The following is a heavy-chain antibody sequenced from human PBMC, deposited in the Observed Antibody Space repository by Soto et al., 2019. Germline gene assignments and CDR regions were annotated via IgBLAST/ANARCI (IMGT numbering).Heavy chain of an antibody. CDR3: ARDRDSSNFFDC. D-gene: IGHD6-6*01. V-gene: IGHV3-21*01. J-gene: IGHJ4*02. CDR1: GFTFSNYA. Sequence: GGSLRLSCAASGFTFSNYAINWARQAPGKGLEWVSSISSSSSYIFYADSVKGRFTISRDNAKNSLYLQMNSLRAEDTAVYYCARDRDSSNFFDCWGRGTLVTVSS. CDR2: ISSSSSYI.